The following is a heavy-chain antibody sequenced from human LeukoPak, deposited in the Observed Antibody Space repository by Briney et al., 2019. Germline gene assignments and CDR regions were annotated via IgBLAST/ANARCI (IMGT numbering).Heavy chain of an antibody. D-gene: IGHD3-22*01. CDR1: GFTFSNYN. J-gene: IGHJ4*02. CDR3: ARDPVFSDSSGYYFDY. CDR2: ISGSGGGI. V-gene: IGHV3-48*01. Sequence: PGGSLRLSCAASGFTFSNYNMNWVRQAPGKGLECLAYISGSGGGIYYADSVKGRFTLSRDNAKNSLYLQMNSLRAEDTAVYYCARDPVFSDSSGYYFDYWGQGTLVTVSS.